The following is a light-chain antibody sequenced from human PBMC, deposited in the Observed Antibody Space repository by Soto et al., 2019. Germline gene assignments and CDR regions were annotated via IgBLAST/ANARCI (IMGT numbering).Light chain of an antibody. CDR1: QSVSSSY. V-gene: IGKV3-20*01. Sequence: EIVLTQSPGTLPLSPGERATLSCRASQSVSSSYLGWYQQKPGQAPRLLIYGPSSRATGIPDRFSGSGSGTDFTLTISRLEPEDFAVYYCQHYGNSRWTFGQGTKVEI. J-gene: IGKJ1*01. CDR3: QHYGNSRWT. CDR2: GPS.